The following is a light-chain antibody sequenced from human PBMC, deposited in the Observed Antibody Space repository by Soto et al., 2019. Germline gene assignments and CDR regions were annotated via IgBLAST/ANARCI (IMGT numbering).Light chain of an antibody. CDR1: QDVRSF. Sequence: DIQMTQSPSSLSASVGDRVSITCQASQDVRSFLNWYQQKPGKAPKLLIYDASNLETGVPSRFSGSGSGTDFTLTISSLQPEDVATYYCQKYNSAPLTFGGGTKVDIK. V-gene: IGKV1-27*01. CDR2: DAS. J-gene: IGKJ4*01. CDR3: QKYNSAPLT.